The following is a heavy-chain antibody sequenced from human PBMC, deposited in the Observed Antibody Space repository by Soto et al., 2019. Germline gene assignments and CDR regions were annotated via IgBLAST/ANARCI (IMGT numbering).Heavy chain of an antibody. CDR3: ARDLVPIWNYVGLAPGAQHWFDP. D-gene: IGHD1-7*01. Sequence: QVQLVQSGAEVRKPGASVKVSCKASGYTFNNYFMHWVRQAPAQGLEWMGVITPSSGSTTYAQRFQGRIPMARDKSTSPVYLELRSLRSEDTAVYFCARDLVPIWNYVGLAPGAQHWFDPWGQGTLVTVSS. CDR2: ITPSSGST. V-gene: IGHV1-46*02. CDR1: GYTFNNYF. J-gene: IGHJ5*02.